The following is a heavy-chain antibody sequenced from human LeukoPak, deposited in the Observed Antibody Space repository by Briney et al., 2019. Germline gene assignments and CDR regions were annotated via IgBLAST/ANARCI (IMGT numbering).Heavy chain of an antibody. CDR3: ARRGPGYFDY. D-gene: IGHD3-10*01. Sequence: PSETLSLTCTVSGGSISSYYWSRIRQPAGKGLECIGRIYSSGSTNYNPSLKSRVTMSVDTSKNQFSLKLSSVTAADTAVYYCARRGPGYFDYWGQGTLATVSS. CDR1: GGSISSYY. J-gene: IGHJ4*02. V-gene: IGHV4-4*07. CDR2: IYSSGST.